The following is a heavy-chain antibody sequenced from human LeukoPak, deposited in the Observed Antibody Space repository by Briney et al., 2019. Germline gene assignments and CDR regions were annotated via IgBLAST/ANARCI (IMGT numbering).Heavy chain of an antibody. CDR1: GFTFSSYA. V-gene: IGHV3-23*01. Sequence: GGSLRLSCAASGFTFSSYAMTWVRQASGKGLEWVSAISGGGDSTYHADSVKGRFTISRDNSKNTLYLQMNSLRAEDTAVYYCALPRNYYGSGSLRYYYGMDVWGQGTTVTVSS. D-gene: IGHD3-10*01. J-gene: IGHJ6*02. CDR3: ALPRNYYGSGSLRYYYGMDV. CDR2: ISGGGDST.